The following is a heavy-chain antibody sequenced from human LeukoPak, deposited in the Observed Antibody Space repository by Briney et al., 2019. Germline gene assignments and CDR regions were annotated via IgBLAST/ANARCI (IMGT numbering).Heavy chain of an antibody. Sequence: ASVKVSCKASGYTFTSYDINWVRQATGRGLEWMVWMNHNSGNTGYAQKFQGRVTMTRDTSISTAYMELSRLRSDDTAVYYCAREGWEPEGPNAFDIWGQGTIVTVSS. CDR3: AREGWEPEGPNAFDI. CDR2: MNHNSGNT. V-gene: IGHV1-8*01. D-gene: IGHD1-26*01. J-gene: IGHJ3*02. CDR1: GYTFTSYD.